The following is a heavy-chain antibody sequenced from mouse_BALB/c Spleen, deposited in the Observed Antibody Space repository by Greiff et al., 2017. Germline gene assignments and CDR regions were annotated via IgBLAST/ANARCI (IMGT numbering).Heavy chain of an antibody. D-gene: IGHD2-10*02. J-gene: IGHJ3*01. CDR2: ISSGGSYT. CDR3: AVWSWFAY. V-gene: IGHV5-9-4*01. Sequence: EVMLVESGGGLVKPGGSLKLSCAASGFTFSSYAMSWVRQSPEKRLEWVAEISSGGSYTYYPDTVTGRFTISRDNAKNTLYLEMSSLRSEDTAMYYCAVWSWFAYWGQGTRVTVSA. CDR1: GFTFSSYA.